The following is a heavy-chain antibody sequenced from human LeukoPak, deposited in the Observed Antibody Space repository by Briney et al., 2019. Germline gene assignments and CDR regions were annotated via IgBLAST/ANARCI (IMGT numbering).Heavy chain of an antibody. CDR2: ISGSGAGT. Sequence: GGSLRLSCATSVFTFAASAMGWIRQAPGKGLEWVSSISGSGAGTYYADSVKGRFTISKDSTKNSLHLQMNSLRPEDTAVYYCAKDRGFSGSYYGFDRWGHGTLVTVSS. J-gene: IGHJ5*02. CDR1: VFTFAASA. V-gene: IGHV3-23*01. CDR3: AKDRGFSGSYYGFDR. D-gene: IGHD1-26*01.